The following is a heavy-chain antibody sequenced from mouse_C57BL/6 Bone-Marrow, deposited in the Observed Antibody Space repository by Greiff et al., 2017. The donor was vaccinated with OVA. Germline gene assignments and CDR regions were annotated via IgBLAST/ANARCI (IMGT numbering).Heavy chain of an antibody. CDR2: IRNKANGYTT. D-gene: IGHD1-1*01. V-gene: IGHV7-3*01. CDR1: GFTFTDYY. J-gene: IGHJ4*01. CDR3: ARLVAKAMDY. Sequence: EVTLVESGGGLVQPGGSLSLSCAASGFTFTDYYMSWVRQPPGKALEWLGFIRNKANGYTTEYSASVKGRFTISRDNSQSILYLQMNALRAEDSATYYCARLVAKAMDYWGQGTSVTVSS.